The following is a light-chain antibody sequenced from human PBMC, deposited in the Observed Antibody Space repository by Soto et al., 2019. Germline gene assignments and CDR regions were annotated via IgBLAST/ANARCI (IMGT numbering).Light chain of an antibody. CDR3: QQYGSSPKT. CDR2: GAS. Sequence: EIVLTQSPGTLSLSPGERATLSCRASQSVSSSYLAWYQQKPGQAPRLLIYGASSRDTGIPARFSGSGSGTDFTLTISSLEPEDFAVYYCQQYGSSPKTFGQGTKVEIK. V-gene: IGKV3-20*01. CDR1: QSVSSSY. J-gene: IGKJ1*01.